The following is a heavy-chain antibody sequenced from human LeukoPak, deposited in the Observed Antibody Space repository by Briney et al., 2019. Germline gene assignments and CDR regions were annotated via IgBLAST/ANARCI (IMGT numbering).Heavy chain of an antibody. D-gene: IGHD6-19*01. J-gene: IGHJ3*02. V-gene: IGHV1-69*04. CDR2: IIPILGIA. CDR1: GGTFSSYA. CDR3: AKDKVQVAGLGAFDI. Sequence: SVKVSCKASGGTFSSYAISWVRQAPGQGLEWMGRIIPILGIANYAQKFQGRVTITADKSTSTAYMELSSLRAEDTAVYYCAKDKVQVAGLGAFDIWGQGTMVTVSS.